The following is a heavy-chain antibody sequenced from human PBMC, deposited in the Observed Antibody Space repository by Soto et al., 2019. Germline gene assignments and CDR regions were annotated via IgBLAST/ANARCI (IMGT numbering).Heavy chain of an antibody. CDR2: ISYDGSNK. D-gene: IGHD3-3*01. V-gene: IGHV3-30*18. CDR1: GFTFSSYG. CDR3: AKDLRPNPIFGLLQH. J-gene: IGHJ1*01. Sequence: GGSLRLSCAASGFTFSSYGMHWVRQAPGKGLEWVAVISYDGSNKYYADSVKGRFTISRDNSKNTLYLQMNSLRAEDTAVYYCAKDLRPNPIFGLLQHWGQGTLVTVSS.